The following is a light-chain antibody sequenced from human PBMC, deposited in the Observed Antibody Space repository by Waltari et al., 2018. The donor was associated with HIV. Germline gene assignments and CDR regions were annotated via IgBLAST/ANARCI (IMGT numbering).Light chain of an antibody. V-gene: IGKV4-1*01. CDR2: WGS. Sequence: DIVLTQSPDLLPVSLGARATIKCKASRSVLYQSNKKNYLGWYQQRPGQSPRLLIYWGSTRPSGVPERFSGSVSGTDFVLTIDNLRAEDLALYFCQQYYTDSMTFGQGTRLE. CDR1: RSVLYQSNKKNY. CDR3: QQYYTDSMT. J-gene: IGKJ5*01.